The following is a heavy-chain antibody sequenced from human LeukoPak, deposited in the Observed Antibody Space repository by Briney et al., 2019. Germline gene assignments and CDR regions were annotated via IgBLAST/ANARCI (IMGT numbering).Heavy chain of an antibody. J-gene: IGHJ4*02. CDR1: GGSFSGYY. D-gene: IGHD3-10*01. V-gene: IGHV4-34*01. CDR3: ARGSRVRGVSDY. CDR2: INHSGST. Sequence: SETLSLTCAVYGGSFSGYYWSWIRQPPGKGLEWIGEINHSGSTNYNPSLKSRVTISVDTPKNQFSLKLSSVTAADTAVYYCARGSRVRGVSDYWGQGTLVTVSS.